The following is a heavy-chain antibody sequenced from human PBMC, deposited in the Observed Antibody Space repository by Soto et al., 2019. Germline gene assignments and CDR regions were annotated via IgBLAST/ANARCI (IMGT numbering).Heavy chain of an antibody. D-gene: IGHD3-3*01. V-gene: IGHV3-11*06. CDR3: ARVYDATYFDY. CDR2: ISSSSSYT. J-gene: IGHJ4*02. Sequence: GGSLRLSCAASGFTFSDYYMSWIRQAPGKGLEWVSYISSSSSYTNYADSVKGRFTISRDNAKNSLYLQMNSLRAEDTAVYYCARVYDATYFDYWGQGTLVTVS. CDR1: GFTFSDYY.